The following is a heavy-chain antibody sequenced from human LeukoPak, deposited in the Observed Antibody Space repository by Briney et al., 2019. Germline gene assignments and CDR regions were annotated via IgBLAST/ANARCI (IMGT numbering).Heavy chain of an antibody. V-gene: IGHV5-51*01. D-gene: IGHD3-22*01. CDR2: IYPGDSDT. Sequence: GESLKISCEGSGYSFTSYWIGWVRQMPGKGLEWMGIIYPGDSDTRYSPSFQGQVTISADKSISTAYLQWSSLKASDTAMYYCARHREEAYYYDSSGYPDYWGQGTLVTVSS. CDR1: GYSFTSYW. J-gene: IGHJ4*02. CDR3: ARHREEAYYYDSSGYPDY.